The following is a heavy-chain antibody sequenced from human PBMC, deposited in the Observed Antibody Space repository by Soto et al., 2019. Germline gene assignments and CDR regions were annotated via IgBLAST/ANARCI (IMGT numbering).Heavy chain of an antibody. CDR2: ISAYNGNT. J-gene: IGHJ6*02. V-gene: IGHV1-18*01. D-gene: IGHD4-17*01. CDR3: ARVLYGEPYYYYGMDV. Sequence: ASVKVSCKASGYTFTSYAMHWVRQAPGQGLEWMEWISAYNGNTNYAQKLQGRVTMTTDTSTSTAYMELRSLRSDDTAVYYCARVLYGEPYYYYGMDVWGQGTTVTVSS. CDR1: GYTFTSYA.